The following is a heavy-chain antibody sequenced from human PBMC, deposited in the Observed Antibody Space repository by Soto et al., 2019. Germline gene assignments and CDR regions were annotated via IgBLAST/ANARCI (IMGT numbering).Heavy chain of an antibody. Sequence: GVLRLSCAASGFSFSDRYMDWVRQAPGKGLEWVGRIRTKLNRYSSDYAAAVAGRFTISREDSRNSLYLQMNSLRSEDTAVYYCASSTTSCHGGVCSLDYWGQGTMVTVSS. J-gene: IGHJ4*02. CDR3: ASSTTSCHGGVCSLDY. CDR2: IRTKLNRYSS. V-gene: IGHV3-72*01. D-gene: IGHD2-2*01. CDR1: GFSFSDRY.